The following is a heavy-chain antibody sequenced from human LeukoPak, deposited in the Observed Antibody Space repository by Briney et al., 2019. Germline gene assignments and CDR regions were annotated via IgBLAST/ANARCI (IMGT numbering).Heavy chain of an antibody. J-gene: IGHJ4*02. CDR1: GFTFDDYA. V-gene: IGHV3-9*01. D-gene: IGHD1-26*01. CDR2: ISWNSGSI. Sequence: GGSLRLSCAASGFTFDDYAMHWVRQAPGKGLEWVSGISWNSGSIGYADSVKGRFTISRDNAKNSLYLQMNSLRAEDTAVYYCAKDSPIRGWGQGTLVTVSS. CDR3: AKDSPIRG.